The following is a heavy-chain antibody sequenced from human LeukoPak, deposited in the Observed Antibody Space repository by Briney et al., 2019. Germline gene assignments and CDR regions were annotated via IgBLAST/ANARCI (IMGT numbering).Heavy chain of an antibody. CDR1: GYTLTELS. D-gene: IGHD5-18*01. CDR2: FDPEDGET. V-gene: IGHV1-24*01. J-gene: IGHJ4*02. Sequence: ASVKVSCKVSGYTLTELSMHWVRQAPGKGLEWMGGFDPEDGETIYAQKFQGRVTMTEDTSTDTAYMELSSLRSEDTAVYYCAIRGYGGYYFDYWGQGTLVTVSS. CDR3: AIRGYGGYYFDY.